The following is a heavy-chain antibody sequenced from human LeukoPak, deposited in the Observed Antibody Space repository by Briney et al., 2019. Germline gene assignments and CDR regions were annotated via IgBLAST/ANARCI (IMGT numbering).Heavy chain of an antibody. CDR2: IGTAGDT. CDR1: GFTFSNYA. Sequence: GGSLRLSCAASGFTFSNYAMHWVRQATGKGLEWVSAIGTAGDTFYPGSVKGRFTTSRENAKNSLYLQMNSLRAEDTAVYYCARQMTPHGDFCYWGQGTLVTVSP. D-gene: IGHD3-16*01. V-gene: IGHV3-13*01. CDR3: ARQMTPHGDFCY. J-gene: IGHJ4*02.